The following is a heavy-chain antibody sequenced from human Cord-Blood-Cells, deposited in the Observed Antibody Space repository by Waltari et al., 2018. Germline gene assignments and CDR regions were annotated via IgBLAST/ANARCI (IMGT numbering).Heavy chain of an antibody. Sequence: QVQLVESGGGVVQPGRSLRLSCAASGFTFSSYAMHWVRQAPGKGLEWVAVISYDGSNKCYADSVKGRFTISRDNSKNTLYLQMNSLRSEDTAVYYCAREVELEDAWYFDLWGRGTLVTVSS. CDR2: ISYDGSNK. D-gene: IGHD6-6*01. CDR1: GFTFSSYA. V-gene: IGHV3-30*04. J-gene: IGHJ2*01. CDR3: AREVELEDAWYFDL.